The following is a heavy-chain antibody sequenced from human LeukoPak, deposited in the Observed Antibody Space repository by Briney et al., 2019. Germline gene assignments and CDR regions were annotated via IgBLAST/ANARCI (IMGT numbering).Heavy chain of an antibody. CDR3: AKEFYVLYYFDY. Sequence: PGGSLRLSCAASGFTFSSFAMSWVRQAPGKGLEWVSAIRGSGGSTYYADSVKGRFTISRDTSKNTLYLQMNSLRAEDTAVYYCAKEFYVLYYFDYWGQGTLVSVSS. CDR2: IRGSGGST. D-gene: IGHD2-8*02. J-gene: IGHJ4*02. CDR1: GFTFSSFA. V-gene: IGHV3-23*01.